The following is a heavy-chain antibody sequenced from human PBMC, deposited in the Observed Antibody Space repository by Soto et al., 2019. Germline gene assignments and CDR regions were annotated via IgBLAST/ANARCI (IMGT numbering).Heavy chain of an antibody. CDR2: SDAGSGNT. V-gene: IGHV1-18*01. CDR1: GYTFSSYG. D-gene: IGHD4-17*01. CDR3: ARDSSWTTFDY. J-gene: IGHJ4*02. Sequence: ASVKVSCKTSGYTFSSYGLSWVRQAPGQGLEWMGWSDAGSGNTIYSQKFQGRVTITRDTSASTAYMELSSLRSEDTAVYYCARDSSWTTFDYWGQGTLVTVSS.